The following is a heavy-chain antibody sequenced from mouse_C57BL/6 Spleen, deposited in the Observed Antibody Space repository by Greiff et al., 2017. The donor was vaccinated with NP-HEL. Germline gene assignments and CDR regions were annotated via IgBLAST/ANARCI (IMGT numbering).Heavy chain of an antibody. D-gene: IGHD1-1*01. CDR3: TRSSYYYGSDY. Sequence: VNLVESGAELVRPGASVTLSCKASGYTFTDYEMHWVKQTPVHGLEWIGAIDPETGGTAYNQKFKGKAILTADKSSSTAYMELRSLTAEDSAVYYCTRSSYYYGSDYWGQGTTLTVSS. V-gene: IGHV1-15*01. J-gene: IGHJ2*01. CDR1: GYTFTDYE. CDR2: IDPETGGT.